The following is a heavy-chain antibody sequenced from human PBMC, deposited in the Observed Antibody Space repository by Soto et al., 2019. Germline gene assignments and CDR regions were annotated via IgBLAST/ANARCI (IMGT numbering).Heavy chain of an antibody. J-gene: IGHJ4*02. V-gene: IGHV1-69*01. CDR2: IIPIFGTT. Sequence: QVQLVQSGAEVKKPGSSVKVSCKASGGTFSSYSINWVRQAPGQGLEWMGEIIPIFGTTNYAQKFQGRVTITADESTSTAYMELSSLRSEDAAVYYCARDGGRHSGGIDYWGQGTLVTVSS. CDR3: ARDGGRHSGGIDY. CDR1: GGTFSSYS. D-gene: IGHD1-26*01.